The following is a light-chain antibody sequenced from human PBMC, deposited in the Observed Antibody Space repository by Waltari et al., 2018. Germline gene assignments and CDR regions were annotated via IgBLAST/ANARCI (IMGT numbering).Light chain of an antibody. J-gene: IGKJ1*01. V-gene: IGKV1-5*03. CDR3: HQYHSYST. Sequence: DIQMTQSPSTLSASVGDRVTITCRASQSISGWLAWYQQKPGKAPKLLFYKSSNLQTGVPSRFSARGSGTEFTLIISSLQPDDFATYYCHQYHSYSTFGQGTKVEVK. CDR2: KSS. CDR1: QSISGW.